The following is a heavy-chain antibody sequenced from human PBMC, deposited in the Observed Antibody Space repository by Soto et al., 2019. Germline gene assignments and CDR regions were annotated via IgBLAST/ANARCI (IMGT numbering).Heavy chain of an antibody. CDR1: GGSISSYY. Sequence: QVQLLESGPGLVKPSETLSLTCTVSGGSISSYYWSWIRQPPGKGLEWIGYIYSSGSTNYNPSLXSXVXIXLDTSKNQFSLKLSSVTAADTAVYYCARRYGGGFDYWGQGTLVTVSS. J-gene: IGHJ4*02. D-gene: IGHD3-10*01. CDR3: ARRYGGGFDY. V-gene: IGHV4-59*08. CDR2: IYSSGST.